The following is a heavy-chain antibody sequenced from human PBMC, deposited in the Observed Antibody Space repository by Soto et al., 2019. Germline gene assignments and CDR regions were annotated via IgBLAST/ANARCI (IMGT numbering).Heavy chain of an antibody. Sequence: SETLSLTCIVSGGSISRSNYNWGWIRQSPGKGLEWIGSIFYNGNTYYNTSLQSRVFISADTSKNQFSLDLTSVTAADTAVYYCARNAYQLPNFSYYYGLDVWGQGTSVTVSS. CDR1: GGSISRSNYN. D-gene: IGHD2-2*01. CDR3: ARNAYQLPNFSYYYGLDV. CDR2: IFYNGNT. V-gene: IGHV4-39*01. J-gene: IGHJ6*02.